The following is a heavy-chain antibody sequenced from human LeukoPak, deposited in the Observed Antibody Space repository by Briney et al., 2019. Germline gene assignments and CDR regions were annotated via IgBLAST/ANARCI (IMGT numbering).Heavy chain of an antibody. Sequence: SETLSLTCAVYGGSFSGYYWSWIRQPPGKGLEWIGEINHSGSTNYNPSLKSRVTISVDTSKNQFSLELSSVTAADTAVYYCARGGGPITPRIVGATTGREYYFDYWGQGTLVTVSS. CDR1: GGSFSGYY. CDR3: ARGGGPITPRIVGATTGREYYFDY. V-gene: IGHV4-34*01. J-gene: IGHJ4*02. D-gene: IGHD1-26*01. CDR2: INHSGST.